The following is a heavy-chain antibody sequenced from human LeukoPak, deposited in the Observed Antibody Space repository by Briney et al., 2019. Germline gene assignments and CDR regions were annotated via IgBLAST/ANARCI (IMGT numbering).Heavy chain of an antibody. Sequence: ASVKVSCKASGYTFTSYDINWVRQATGQGLEWMGWMNPNSGNTGYAQKFQGRVTITRNTSISTAYMELSSLRSEDTAVYYCARGLRYSSSWYGYYYYYMDVWGKGATVTVSS. D-gene: IGHD6-13*01. J-gene: IGHJ6*03. CDR2: MNPNSGNT. CDR3: ARGLRYSSSWYGYYYYYMDV. V-gene: IGHV1-8*03. CDR1: GYTFTSYD.